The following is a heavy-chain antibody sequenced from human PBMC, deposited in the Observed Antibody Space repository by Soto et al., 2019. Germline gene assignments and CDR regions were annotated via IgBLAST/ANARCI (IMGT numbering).Heavy chain of an antibody. J-gene: IGHJ5*02. V-gene: IGHV3-7*01. D-gene: IGHD3-22*01. CDR2: IKQDGSEK. CDR1: GFTFSSYW. Sequence: PGGSLRLSCAASGFTFSSYWMSWVRQAPGKGLEWVANIKQDGSEKYYVDSVKGRFTISRDIAKNSLYLQMNSLRAEDSAVYYCARFLDYSDSSGYRRGRWFDPWGQGTLVTVSS. CDR3: ARFLDYSDSSGYRRGRWFDP.